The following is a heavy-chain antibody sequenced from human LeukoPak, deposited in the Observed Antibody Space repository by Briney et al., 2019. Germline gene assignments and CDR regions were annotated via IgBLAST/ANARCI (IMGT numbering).Heavy chain of an antibody. Sequence: PSETLSLTCTVSGGSISSSRHYWGWIRQPPGKGLEWIGSIYYSGSTYYNPSLKSRVTISVDTSKNQFSLKLTSVTAADTAVYYCARSQWFEERTEFDPWGQGTLVTVSS. CDR3: ARSQWFEERTEFDP. J-gene: IGHJ5*02. D-gene: IGHD3-10*01. V-gene: IGHV4-39*01. CDR2: IYYSGST. CDR1: GGSISSSRHY.